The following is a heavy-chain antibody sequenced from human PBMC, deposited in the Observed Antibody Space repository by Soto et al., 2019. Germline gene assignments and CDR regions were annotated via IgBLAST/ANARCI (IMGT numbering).Heavy chain of an antibody. CDR1: GYTFTSYD. J-gene: IGHJ3*02. CDR3: ARFYYDSSGSPAPFYAFDI. CDR2: MNPNSGNT. V-gene: IGHV1-8*01. Sequence: ASVKVSCKASGYTFTSYDINWVRQATGQGLEWMGWMNPNSGNTGYAQKFQGRVTMTRNTSISTAYMELSSLRSEDTAVYYCARFYYDSSGSPAPFYAFDIWGQGTMVTVS. D-gene: IGHD3-22*01.